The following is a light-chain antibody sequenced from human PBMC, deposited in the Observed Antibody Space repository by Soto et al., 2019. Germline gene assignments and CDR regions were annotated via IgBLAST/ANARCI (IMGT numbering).Light chain of an antibody. V-gene: IGKV3-20*01. Sequence: EIGLTPSPGTLSLSPGERATLSCRASQSVSSSYLAWYQQKPGQAPRLLIYGASSRATGIPDRFSGSGSGTDFTLTISRLEPEDFAVYYCQQYGSAPTFGGGTKVEIK. CDR3: QQYGSAPT. CDR1: QSVSSSY. CDR2: GAS. J-gene: IGKJ4*01.